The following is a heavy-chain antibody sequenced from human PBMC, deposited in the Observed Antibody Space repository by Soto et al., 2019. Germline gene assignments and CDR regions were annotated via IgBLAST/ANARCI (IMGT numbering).Heavy chain of an antibody. CDR2: LNEDGSTT. CDR3: VRYTAAIGRYCSGDHCSPLF. J-gene: IGHJ4*02. Sequence: EVQLVESGGGLVQPGGSLKLSCAASGFSFSAFWMGWVRQAPGKGLEWVANLNEDGSTTYYAHFLKGRFTISRDNAKNSLYLHMNSLRAADTAVYFCVRYTAAIGRYCSGDHCSPLFGGRGSLVTVSS. CDR1: GFSFSAFW. D-gene: IGHD2-15*01. V-gene: IGHV3-7*01.